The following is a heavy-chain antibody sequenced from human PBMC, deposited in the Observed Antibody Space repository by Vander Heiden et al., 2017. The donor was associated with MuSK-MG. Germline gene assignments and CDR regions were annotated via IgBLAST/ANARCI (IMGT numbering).Heavy chain of an antibody. V-gene: IGHV4-39*01. D-gene: IGHD3-10*01. CDR3: ARQLGSFYGSGNYYNTPYHFDY. J-gene: IGHJ4*02. Sequence: QLQLQESGPGLVKPSETLSLTCTVSGGSVSTNNYYWCRIRQPPGKGLEWVANIYHSGDTYYNPSLKSRVTISVDTSKNQFSLNLSSVTAADTAIYYCARQLGSFYGSGNYYNTPYHFDYWGQGTLVTVSS. CDR1: GGSVSTNNYY. CDR2: IYHSGDT.